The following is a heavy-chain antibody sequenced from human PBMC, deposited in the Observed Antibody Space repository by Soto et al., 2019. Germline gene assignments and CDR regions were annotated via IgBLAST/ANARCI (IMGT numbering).Heavy chain of an antibody. V-gene: IGHV1-69*01. CDR3: ARDQAGYCTNGVCPPYYYYYGMDV. J-gene: IGHJ6*02. CDR1: GGTFSSYA. Sequence: QVQLVQSGAEVKKPGSSVKVSCKASGGTFSSYAISWVRQAPGQGLEWMGGIIPISGTANYAQKFQGRVTITADESTSTAYMELSSLRSEDTAVYYCARDQAGYCTNGVCPPYYYYYGMDVWGQGTTVTVSS. D-gene: IGHD2-8*01. CDR2: IIPISGTA.